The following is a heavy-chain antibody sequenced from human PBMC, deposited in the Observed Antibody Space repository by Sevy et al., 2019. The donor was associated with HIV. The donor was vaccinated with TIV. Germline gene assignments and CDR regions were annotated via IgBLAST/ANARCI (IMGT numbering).Heavy chain of an antibody. Sequence: GGSLRLSCSGSGFTFGDHAVTWFRRAPGQGLEWVGLIRSKAYGGTVEYAASVKGRFTISRDDFKSVAYLQMNSLKTEDTAMYYCARDRETHDDILTNSAFDYWGPGTLVTVS. D-gene: IGHD3-9*01. CDR2: IRSKAYGGTV. V-gene: IGHV3-49*03. CDR1: GFTFGDHA. CDR3: ARDRETHDDILTNSAFDY. J-gene: IGHJ4*02.